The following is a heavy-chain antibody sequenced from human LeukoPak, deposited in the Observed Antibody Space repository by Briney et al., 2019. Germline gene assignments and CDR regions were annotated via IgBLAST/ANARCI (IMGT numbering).Heavy chain of an antibody. V-gene: IGHV4-39*01. Sequence: SETLSLTCTVSGGSISSSSYYWGWIRQPPGKGLEWIGSIYYSGSTYYNPSLKSRVTISVDTSKNQFSLKLSSVTAADTAVYYCARVSGGYDDLGPWGQGTLVTVSS. CDR2: IYYSGST. D-gene: IGHD5-12*01. CDR3: ARVSGGYDDLGP. J-gene: IGHJ5*02. CDR1: GGSISSSSYY.